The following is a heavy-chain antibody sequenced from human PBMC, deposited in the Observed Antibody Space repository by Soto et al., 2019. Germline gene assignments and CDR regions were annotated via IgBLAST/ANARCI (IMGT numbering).Heavy chain of an antibody. CDR1: GFTFSSYA. V-gene: IGHV3-23*01. D-gene: IGHD3-10*01. J-gene: IGHJ6*02. Sequence: GGSLRLSCAASGFTFSSYAMSWVRRAAGKGLEWVSAISGSGGSTYYADSVKGLFTISRDNSKNTLYLRMNSLRAEDTAVYYCAKDLSGSVSYGMNVWGQGTTVTVSS. CDR3: AKDLSGSVSYGMNV. CDR2: ISGSGGST.